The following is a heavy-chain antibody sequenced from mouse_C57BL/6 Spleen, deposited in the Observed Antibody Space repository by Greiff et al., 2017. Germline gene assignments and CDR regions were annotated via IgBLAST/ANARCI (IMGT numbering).Heavy chain of an antibody. CDR2: INPSTGGT. Sequence: EVQLQQSGPELVKPGASVKISCKASGYSFTGYYMNWVKQSPEKSLEWIGEINPSTGGTTYNQKFKAKATLTVDKSSSTAYMQLKSLTSEDSAVYYCAKGYSNYFTWFAYWGQGTLVTVSA. CDR3: AKGYSNYFTWFAY. V-gene: IGHV1-42*01. J-gene: IGHJ3*01. D-gene: IGHD2-5*01. CDR1: GYSFTGYY.